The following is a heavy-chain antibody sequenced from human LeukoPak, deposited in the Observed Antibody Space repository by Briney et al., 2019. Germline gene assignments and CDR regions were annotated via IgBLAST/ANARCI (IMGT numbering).Heavy chain of an antibody. J-gene: IGHJ6*02. CDR1: GFSLSNYW. D-gene: IGHD3-10*01. V-gene: IGHV3-7*01. CDR3: AWYGVTHGLDV. CDR2: INQDGSDK. Sequence: RSGRSLRLSCAASGFSLSNYWMSWVRQAPGKGLEWVANINQDGSDKYYVDSVMGRFTISKDNAKNSVYLQMNSLRPEDTAIYYCAWYGVTHGLDVWGQGTTVTVSS.